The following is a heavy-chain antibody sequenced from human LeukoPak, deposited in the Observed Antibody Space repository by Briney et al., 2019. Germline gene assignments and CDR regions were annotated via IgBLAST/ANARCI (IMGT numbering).Heavy chain of an antibody. CDR1: GGSIRSSYYY. J-gene: IGHJ4*02. D-gene: IGHD3-3*01. CDR2: IYDSGST. CDR3: ARGPPYYDFWSGYYSYFDY. Sequence: SETLSLTCTVSGGSIRSSYYYWGWIRQPPGKGLEWIGSIYDSGSTNYNPSLKSRATISVDTSKNQFSLKLSSVTAADTAVCYCARGPPYYDFWSGYYSYFDYWGQGTLVTVSS. V-gene: IGHV4-39*07.